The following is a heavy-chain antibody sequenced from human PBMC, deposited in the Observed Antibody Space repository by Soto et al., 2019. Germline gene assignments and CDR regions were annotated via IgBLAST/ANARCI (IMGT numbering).Heavy chain of an antibody. CDR2: IKQDGSEK. CDR3: ARGPVSIDYGDYGPIYYYYYMDV. V-gene: IGHV3-7*01. Sequence: GGSLRLSCAASGFTFSSYWMSWVRQAPGKGLEWVANIKQDGSEKYYVDSVKGRFTISRDNAKNSLYLQMNSLRAEDTAVYYCARGPVSIDYGDYGPIYYYYYMDVWGKGTTVTVSS. D-gene: IGHD4-17*01. J-gene: IGHJ6*03. CDR1: GFTFSSYW.